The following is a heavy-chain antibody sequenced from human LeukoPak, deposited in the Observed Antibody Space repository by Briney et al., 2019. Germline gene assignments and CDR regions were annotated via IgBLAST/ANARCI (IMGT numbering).Heavy chain of an antibody. CDR3: AKDRIAVPTSFDY. D-gene: IGHD6-19*01. J-gene: IGHJ4*02. V-gene: IGHV3-30*02. CDR1: GFTFSSYG. Sequence: GGSLRLSCAASGFTFSSYGMHWVRQAPGKGLEWVAFIRYDGSNKYYADSVKGRFTISRDNSKNTLYLQMNSLRAEDTAVYYCAKDRIAVPTSFDYWGQGTLVTVSS. CDR2: IRYDGSNK.